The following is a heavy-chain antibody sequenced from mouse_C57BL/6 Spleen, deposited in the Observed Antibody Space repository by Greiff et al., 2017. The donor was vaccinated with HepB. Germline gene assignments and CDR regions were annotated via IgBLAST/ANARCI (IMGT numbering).Heavy chain of an antibody. D-gene: IGHD1-1*01. V-gene: IGHV1-82*01. CDR2: IYPGDGDT. Sequence: QVQLQQSGPELVKPGASVKISCKASGYAFSSSWMNWVKQRPGKGLEWIGRIYPGDGDTNYNGKFKGKATLTADKSSSTAYMQLSSLTSEASAVYFWARLGEYYYGSSFDYWGQGTTLTVSS. CDR3: ARLGEYYYGSSFDY. J-gene: IGHJ2*01. CDR1: GYAFSSSW.